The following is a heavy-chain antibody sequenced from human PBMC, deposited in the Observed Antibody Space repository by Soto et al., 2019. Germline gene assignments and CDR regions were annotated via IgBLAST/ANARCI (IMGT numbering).Heavy chain of an antibody. V-gene: IGHV3-7*01. CDR3: ARGGYCSTTSCSLYDY. J-gene: IGHJ4*02. CDR1: RFTFSTYW. D-gene: IGHD2-2*03. Sequence: EVQLVESGGGLVQPGGSLRLSCAASRFTFSTYWMSWVRQAPGKGLEWVANIRQDGSQKYYVDSVKGRFTISRDNAKNSLYLQMNSLRADDTAVYYCARGGYCSTTSCSLYDYWRQGTLLTVSS. CDR2: IRQDGSQK.